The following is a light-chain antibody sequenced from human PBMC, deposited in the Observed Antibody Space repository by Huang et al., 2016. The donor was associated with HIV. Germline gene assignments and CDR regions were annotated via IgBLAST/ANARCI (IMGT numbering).Light chain of an antibody. CDR3: QQYNDWPRT. Sequence: EIVMTQSPATLSVSPGERATLSCRAGQSVSSSLAWYQQKPGQAPRLLIYGATTRATGIPARFSGSGSVTEFTLTISSLQSEDFGVYYCQQYNDWPRTFGQGTKVEIK. V-gene: IGKV3-15*01. J-gene: IGKJ1*01. CDR1: QSVSSS. CDR2: GAT.